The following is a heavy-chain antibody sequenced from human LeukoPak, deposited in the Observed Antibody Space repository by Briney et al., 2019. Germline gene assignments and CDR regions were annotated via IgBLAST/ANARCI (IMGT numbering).Heavy chain of an antibody. CDR2: IYSDNT. J-gene: IGHJ5*02. CDR3: AKGDYYGSGNLPPFDP. V-gene: IGHV3-53*01. Sequence: GGSLRLSCTVSGFTVSSNSMSWVRQAPGKGLEWVSFIYSDNTHYSDSVKGRFTISRDSSKNTLYLQMNSLRAEDTAVYYCAKGDYYGSGNLPPFDPWGQGTLVTVSS. CDR1: GFTVSSNS. D-gene: IGHD3-10*01.